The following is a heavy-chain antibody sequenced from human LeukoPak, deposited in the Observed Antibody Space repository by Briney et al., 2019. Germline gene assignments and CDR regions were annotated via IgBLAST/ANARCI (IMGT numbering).Heavy chain of an antibody. J-gene: IGHJ4*02. CDR2: ISGSGGST. V-gene: IGHV3-23*01. D-gene: IGHD3-22*01. CDR1: GFTFDDYA. CDR3: AKRPVYDSSGYYFDY. Sequence: PGRSLRLSCAASGFTFDDYAMHWVRQVLGKGLEWVSAISGSGGSTYYADSVKGRFTISRDNSKDTLYLQMNSLRAEDTAVYYCAKRPVYDSSGYYFDYWGQGTLVTVSS.